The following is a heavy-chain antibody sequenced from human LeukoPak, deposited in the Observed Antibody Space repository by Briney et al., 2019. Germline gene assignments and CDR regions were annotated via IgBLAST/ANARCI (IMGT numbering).Heavy chain of an antibody. Sequence: GRSLRLSCAASGFTFSSYAMHWVREAPGKGLEWVAVISYDGSNKYYADSVKGRFTISRDNSKNTLYLQMNSLRAEDTAVYYCVAMWELNWFDPWGQGTLVTVSS. CDR1: GFTFSSYA. J-gene: IGHJ5*02. CDR3: VAMWELNWFDP. CDR2: ISYDGSNK. D-gene: IGHD1-26*01. V-gene: IGHV3-30*04.